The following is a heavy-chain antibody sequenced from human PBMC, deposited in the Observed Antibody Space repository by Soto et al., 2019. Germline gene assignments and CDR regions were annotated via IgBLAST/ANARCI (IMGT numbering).Heavy chain of an antibody. V-gene: IGHV4-30-4*01. Sequence: SETLSLTCTVSGGSISSGDYYWSWIRQPPGKGLEWIGYIYYSGSTYYNPSLKSRVTISVDTSKNQFSLKLSSVTAADTDVYYRARGADMLTGYYGLDYCGQGTLVTVSS. CDR1: GGSISSGDYY. CDR3: ARGADMLTGYYGLDY. D-gene: IGHD3-9*01. CDR2: IYYSGST. J-gene: IGHJ4*02.